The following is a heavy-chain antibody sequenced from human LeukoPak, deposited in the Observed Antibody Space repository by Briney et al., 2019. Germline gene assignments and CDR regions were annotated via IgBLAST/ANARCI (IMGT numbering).Heavy chain of an antibody. CDR3: ARGVSTPSDTRDYGGGYYYFDN. J-gene: IGHJ4*02. V-gene: IGHV4-34*01. CDR2: INHVGSS. Sequence: SETLSLTCAVNGGSLSNYQWTWIRQSPEKGLEWIGKINHVGSSNYNPSLKSRVAVSLEAPKNQFSLELRSVTAADTAVYYCARGVSTPSDTRDYGGGYYYFDNWGQGILVTVSS. CDR1: GGSLSNYQ. D-gene: IGHD4-17*01.